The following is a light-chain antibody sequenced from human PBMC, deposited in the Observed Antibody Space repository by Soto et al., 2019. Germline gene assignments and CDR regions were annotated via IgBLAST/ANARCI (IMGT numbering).Light chain of an antibody. V-gene: IGLV2-14*01. CDR1: SSDVGGYNY. J-gene: IGLJ1*01. CDR2: EVS. CDR3: NSYTSSIAYV. Sequence: LTQPASVSGSPGQSITISCPVTSSDVGGYNYVSLYQLHPGKAPKLIIYEVSNRPSGVSNRFSGSKSGNTASLTISGLQAQDEADYYCNSYTSSIAYVFGTGTKVTAL.